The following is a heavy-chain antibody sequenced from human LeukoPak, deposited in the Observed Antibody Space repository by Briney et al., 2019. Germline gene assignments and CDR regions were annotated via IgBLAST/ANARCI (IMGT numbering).Heavy chain of an antibody. CDR1: GGSVSSGSYY. D-gene: IGHD4-17*01. Sequence: SETLSLTCTVSGGSVSSGSYYWSWIRQPPGKGLEWIGYIYYSGSTNYNPSLKSRVTISVDTSKNQFSLKLSSVTAADTAVYYCARAQYGDYEDYWGQGTLVTVSS. V-gene: IGHV4-61*01. CDR2: IYYSGST. J-gene: IGHJ4*02. CDR3: ARAQYGDYEDY.